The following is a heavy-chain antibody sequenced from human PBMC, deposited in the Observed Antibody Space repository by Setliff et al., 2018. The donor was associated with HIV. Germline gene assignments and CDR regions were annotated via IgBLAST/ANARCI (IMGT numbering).Heavy chain of an antibody. V-gene: IGHV4-59*08. CDR3: VRGSSSGLYYYYYYMDV. J-gene: IGHJ6*03. Sequence: PSETLSLTCIVSGDSISSYYWSWIRQPPGKGLEWIGYIYYRGSTNYNPSLKSRVTISVDTSKNQFSLKLSSVTAADTAVYYCVRGSSSGLYYYYYYMDVWGKGTTVTVSS. CDR2: IYYRGST. D-gene: IGHD6-6*01. CDR1: GDSISSYY.